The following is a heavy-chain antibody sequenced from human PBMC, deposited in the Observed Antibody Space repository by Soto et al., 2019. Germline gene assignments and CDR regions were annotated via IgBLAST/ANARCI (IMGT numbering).Heavy chain of an antibody. J-gene: IGHJ4*02. V-gene: IGHV3-30*18. CDR2: ISYDGSNK. CDR3: AKDLLGSGWLIDY. D-gene: IGHD6-19*01. Sequence: QVQLVESGGGVVQPGRSLRLSCAASGFTFSSYGMHWVRQAPGKGLEWVAVISYDGSNKDYADSVKGRFTISRENSKNTPYLQMNSLRAEDTAVYYCAKDLLGSGWLIDYWGQGTLVTVSS. CDR1: GFTFSSYG.